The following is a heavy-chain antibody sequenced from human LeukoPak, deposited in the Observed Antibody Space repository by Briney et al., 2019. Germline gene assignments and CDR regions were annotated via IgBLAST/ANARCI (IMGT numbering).Heavy chain of an antibody. CDR3: ARDLRRGIAAAGRRADI. CDR2: ISSSGSTI. V-gene: IGHV3-48*03. CDR1: GFTFSSYE. J-gene: IGHJ3*02. D-gene: IGHD6-13*01. Sequence: QAGGSLRLSCAASGFTFSSYEMNWVRQAPGKGLEWVSYISSSGSTIYYADSVKGRFTISRDNAKNSLYLQMNSLRAEDTAVYYCARDLRRGIAAAGRRADIWGQGTMVTVSS.